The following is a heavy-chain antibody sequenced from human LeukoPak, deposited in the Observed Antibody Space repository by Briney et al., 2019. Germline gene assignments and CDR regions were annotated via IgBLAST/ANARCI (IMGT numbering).Heavy chain of an antibody. CDR1: GGSISSSSYY. CDR2: MYYSGST. J-gene: IGHJ4*02. Sequence: SETLSLTCTVSGGSISSSSYYWGWIRQPPGKGLEWIGSMYYSGSTYYNPSLKSRVTISVDTSKNQFSLKLSSVTAADTAVYYCARDAENLGYWGQGTLVTVSS. V-gene: IGHV4-39*07. CDR3: ARDAENLGY. D-gene: IGHD2/OR15-2a*01.